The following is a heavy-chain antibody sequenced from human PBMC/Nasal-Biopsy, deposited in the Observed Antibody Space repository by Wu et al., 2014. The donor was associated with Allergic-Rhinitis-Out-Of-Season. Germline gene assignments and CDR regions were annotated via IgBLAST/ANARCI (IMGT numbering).Heavy chain of an antibody. CDR2: ISYDGSNK. CDR1: GFNFSSYG. CDR3: AKKSRASVAGENYFDS. D-gene: IGHD6-19*01. V-gene: IGHV3-33*05. Sequence: LRLSCAASGFNFSSYGMHWVRQAPGKGLEWVAVISYDGSNKYYADSVKGRFTISRDNSKNTVYLQMNSLRAEDTAIYYCAKKSRASVAGENYFDSWGQGALVTVSS. J-gene: IGHJ4*02.